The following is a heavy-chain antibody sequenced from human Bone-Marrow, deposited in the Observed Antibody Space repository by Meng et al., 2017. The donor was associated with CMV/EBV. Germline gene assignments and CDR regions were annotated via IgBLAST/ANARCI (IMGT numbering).Heavy chain of an antibody. V-gene: IGHV3-30-3*01. CDR3: ARGIAPYYYYHYGKDV. CDR2: ISYDGSNK. D-gene: IGHD2-21*01. J-gene: IGHJ6*02. CDR1: GFTFSSYA. Sequence: GGSLRLSCAASGFTFSSYAMHWVRQAPGKGLEWVAVISYDGSNKYYADSVKGRFTISRDNSKNTLYLQMNSMRAEDTAVYYCARGIAPYYYYHYGKDVWGQGTTVTVSS.